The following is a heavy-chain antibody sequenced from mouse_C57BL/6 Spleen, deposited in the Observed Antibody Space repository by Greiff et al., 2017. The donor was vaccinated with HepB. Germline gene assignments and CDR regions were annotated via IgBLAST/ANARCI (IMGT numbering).Heavy chain of an antibody. Sequence: EVMLVQSGAELVKPGASVKLSCTASGYTFTDYYMHWVKQRTEQGLEWIGKLDPEDGDTKYAPKFQGKATITADTSSNTAYLQRSSLTSEDTAVYSCASSRPTPSFDDWGTVTTVTVSS. V-gene: IGHV14-2*01. CDR1: GYTFTDYY. CDR2: LDPEDGDT. J-gene: IGHJ1*03. CDR3: ASSRPTPSFDD. D-gene: IGHD5-1*01.